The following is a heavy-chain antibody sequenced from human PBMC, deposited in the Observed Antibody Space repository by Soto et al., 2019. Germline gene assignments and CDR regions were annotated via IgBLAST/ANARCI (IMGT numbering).Heavy chain of an antibody. CDR2: INPSGGTT. CDR3: ARGDGRGSSGFYYYYGMDV. Sequence: ASVKVSCKASGYTFTSYYMHWVRQAPGQGLEWMGIINPSGGTTSYAQKSQGRVTLTSDTSTSTFYMELSSLRSEDTAVYYCARGDGRGSSGFYYYYGMDVWGQGTTVTVSS. CDR1: GYTFTSYY. J-gene: IGHJ6*02. V-gene: IGHV1-46*01. D-gene: IGHD6-25*01.